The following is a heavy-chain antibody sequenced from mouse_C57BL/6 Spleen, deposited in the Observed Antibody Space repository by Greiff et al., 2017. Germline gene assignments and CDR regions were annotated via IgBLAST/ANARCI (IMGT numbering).Heavy chain of an antibody. Sequence: QVQLKQSGAELVRPGASVTLSCKASGYTFTDYEMHWVKQTPVHGLEWIGAIDPETGGTAYNQKFKGKAILTADKSSSTAYMELRSLTSEDSAVCYCTRSGGNLWYFDVWGTGTTVTVSS. J-gene: IGHJ1*03. D-gene: IGHD2-1*01. V-gene: IGHV1-15*01. CDR3: TRSGGNLWYFDV. CDR2: IDPETGGT. CDR1: GYTFTDYE.